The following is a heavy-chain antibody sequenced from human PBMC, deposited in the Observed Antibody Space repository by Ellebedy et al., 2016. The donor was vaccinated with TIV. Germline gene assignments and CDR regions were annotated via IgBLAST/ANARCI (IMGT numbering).Heavy chain of an antibody. D-gene: IGHD3-3*01. V-gene: IGHV1-69*04. J-gene: IGHJ6*02. Sequence: AASVKVSCKASGGTFNNYAISWVRQAPGQGLEWMGRIIPFLGIANYAQKFQGRVTITADRSTSTVFMELSSLTSEDTAVYYCATDGIRFLEWVYKYGLDVWGQGTTVTVSS. CDR1: GGTFNNYA. CDR3: ATDGIRFLEWVYKYGLDV. CDR2: IIPFLGIA.